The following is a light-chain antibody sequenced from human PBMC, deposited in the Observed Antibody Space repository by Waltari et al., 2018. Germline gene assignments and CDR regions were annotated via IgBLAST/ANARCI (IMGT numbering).Light chain of an antibody. CDR1: QGISSF. CDR2: AAS. CDR3: QQLNSYPPT. J-gene: IGKJ4*01. Sequence: QSTQSPSSLSASVGDRVTITCRASQGISSFLAWYQQKAGKAPKLLIYAASTLQSGVPSRFSGSGSGTDFTLTISSLQPEDFATYYCQQLNSYPPTFGGGTKVEIK. V-gene: IGKV1-9*01.